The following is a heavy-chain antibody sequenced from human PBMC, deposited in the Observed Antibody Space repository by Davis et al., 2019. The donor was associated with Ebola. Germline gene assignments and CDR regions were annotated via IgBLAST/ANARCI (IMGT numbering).Heavy chain of an antibody. D-gene: IGHD4-17*01. CDR1: GFTFSNAW. Sequence: PGGSLRLSCAASGFTFSNAWMSWVRQAPGKGLEWVSAISGSGGSTYYADSVKGRFTISRDNSKNTLYLQMNSLRAEDTAVYYCARHDYGDSHFDYWGQGTLVTVSS. CDR3: ARHDYGDSHFDY. CDR2: ISGSGGST. J-gene: IGHJ4*02. V-gene: IGHV3-23*01.